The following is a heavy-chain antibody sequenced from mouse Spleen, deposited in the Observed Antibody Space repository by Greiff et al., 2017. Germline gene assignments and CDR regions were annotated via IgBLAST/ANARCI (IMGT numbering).Heavy chain of an antibody. CDR3: AIKLFYYAMDY. V-gene: IGHV3-6*01. J-gene: IGHJ4*01. CDR2: ISYDGSN. CDR1: GYSITSGYY. Sequence: EVQLVESGPGLVKPSQSLSLTCSVTGYSITSGYYWNWIRQFPGNKLEWMGYISYDGSNNYNPSLKNRISITRDTSKNQFFLKLNSVTTEDTATYYCAIKLFYYAMDYWGQGTSVTVSS.